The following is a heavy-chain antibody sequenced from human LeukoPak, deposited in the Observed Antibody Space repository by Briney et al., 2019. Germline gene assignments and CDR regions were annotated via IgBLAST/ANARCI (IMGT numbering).Heavy chain of an antibody. CDR2: IYYSGST. CDR1: GGSISSYY. CDR3: ARECIAAAGTGCFGY. Sequence: SETLSLTCTVSGGSISSYYWSWIRQPPGKGLEWIGYIYYSGSTNYNPSLKSRVTISVDTSKNQFSLKLSSVTAADTAVYYCARECIAAAGTGCFGYWGQGTLVTVSS. V-gene: IGHV4-59*01. J-gene: IGHJ4*02. D-gene: IGHD6-13*01.